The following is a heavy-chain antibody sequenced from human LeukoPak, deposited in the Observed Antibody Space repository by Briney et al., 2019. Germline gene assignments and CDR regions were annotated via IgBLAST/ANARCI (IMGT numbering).Heavy chain of an antibody. D-gene: IGHD6-6*01. J-gene: IGHJ4*02. CDR2: INPSGGST. CDR1: GYTFISYY. CDR3: ARSGRGSSSSRGYFDY. Sequence: ASVKVSCKASGYTFISYYMHWVRQAPGQGLEWMGIINPSGGSTSYAQKFQGRVTMTRDTSTSTVYMELSSLRSEDTAVYYCARSGRGSSSSRGYFDYWGQGTLVTVSS. V-gene: IGHV1-46*01.